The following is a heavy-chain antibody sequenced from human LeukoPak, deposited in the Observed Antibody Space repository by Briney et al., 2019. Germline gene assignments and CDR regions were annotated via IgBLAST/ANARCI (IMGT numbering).Heavy chain of an antibody. Sequence: SETLSLTCAVYGGSFNGYYWSWIRQPPGKGLEWIGEINHSGSTNYNPSLKSRVTISVDTSKNQFSLKLSSVTAADTAVYYCARGDSSSWYDLNWFDPWGQGTLVTVSS. CDR2: INHSGST. J-gene: IGHJ5*02. CDR1: GGSFNGYY. D-gene: IGHD6-13*01. V-gene: IGHV4-34*01. CDR3: ARGDSSSWYDLNWFDP.